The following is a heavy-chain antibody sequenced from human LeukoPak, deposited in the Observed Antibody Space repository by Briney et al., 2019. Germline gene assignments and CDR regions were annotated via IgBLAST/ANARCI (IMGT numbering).Heavy chain of an antibody. J-gene: IGHJ4*02. CDR3: AKEGLGHYVSSGPFHY. V-gene: IGHV3-23*01. Sequence: PGGSLRLSCAASGFTFSSYAMSWVRQAPGKGLEWVSAISGSGGSTYYADSVKGRFTISRDNSKNTLYLQMNSLRAEDTAVYYCAKEGLGHYVSSGPFHYWGQGTLVTVSS. CDR1: GFTFSSYA. CDR2: ISGSGGST. D-gene: IGHD3-22*01.